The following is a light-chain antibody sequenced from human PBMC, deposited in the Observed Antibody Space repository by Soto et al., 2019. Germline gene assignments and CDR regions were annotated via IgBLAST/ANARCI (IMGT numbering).Light chain of an antibody. CDR2: DVI. V-gene: IGLV2-18*02. CDR1: SSDVGSSNG. J-gene: IGLJ1*01. Sequence: QSVLTQPPSVSGSPGQSVTISCTGTSSDVGSSNGVSWYQQPPGTAPKLMIYDVINRPSGVPDRFSGSKSGNTASLTISGLQAEFEADYYCSSYSTISTYVFGTGTKVTVL. CDR3: SSYSTISTYV.